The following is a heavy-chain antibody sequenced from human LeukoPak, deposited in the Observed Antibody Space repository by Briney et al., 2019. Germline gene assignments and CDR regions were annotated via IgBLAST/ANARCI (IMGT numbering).Heavy chain of an antibody. Sequence: PSETRSLTCTVSGGSISSYYWSWIRQPPGKGLEGIGYIYYSGSTNYNPSLKSRVTISVDTSKNQFSLKLSSVTAADTAVYYCARNVPPLRYFDWLLVGSFDYWGQGTLVTVSS. V-gene: IGHV4-59*01. D-gene: IGHD3-9*01. J-gene: IGHJ4*02. CDR2: IYYSGST. CDR3: ARNVPPLRYFDWLLVGSFDY. CDR1: GGSISSYY.